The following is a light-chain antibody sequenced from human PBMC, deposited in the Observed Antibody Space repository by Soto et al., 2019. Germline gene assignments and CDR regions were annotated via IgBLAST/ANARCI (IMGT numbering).Light chain of an antibody. CDR1: QSISTS. Sequence: DVQMTQSPSSLSASVGDRVNITCRASQSISTSLNWYQQQPGKAPKLLIYGASRLQGGVPSRFAGSGSGTDFTLTITILQPEEFASYYCQQSYSYPRTFGQGTRLDIK. CDR2: GAS. CDR3: QQSYSYPRT. J-gene: IGKJ2*01. V-gene: IGKV1-39*01.